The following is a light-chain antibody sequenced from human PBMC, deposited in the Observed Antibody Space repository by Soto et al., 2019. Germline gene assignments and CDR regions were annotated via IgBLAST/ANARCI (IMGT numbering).Light chain of an antibody. Sequence: IHMTQSPSSLSASLGDIVTMTCRASQSISSWLAWYQQKPGKAPKLLIYDASSLESGVPSRFSGSGSGTEFTLTITSLQPDDFATYYCQQYNSYPWTFGQGTKVDIK. CDR1: QSISSW. J-gene: IGKJ1*01. V-gene: IGKV1-5*01. CDR3: QQYNSYPWT. CDR2: DAS.